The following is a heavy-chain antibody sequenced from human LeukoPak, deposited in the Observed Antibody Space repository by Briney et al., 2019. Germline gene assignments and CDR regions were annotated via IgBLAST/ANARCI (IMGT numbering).Heavy chain of an antibody. CDR2: IYYSGST. CDR3: AREKGNSYGYDY. V-gene: IGHV4-59*01. J-gene: IGHJ4*02. CDR1: GGSISSFY. Sequence: PSETLSLTCTVSGGSISSFYWTWIRQPPGKGLEWIGYIYYSGSTNYNPSLKSRVTISVDTSMNQFSLKLSSVTAADTAVYYCAREKGNSYGYDYWGQGTLVTVSS. D-gene: IGHD5-18*01.